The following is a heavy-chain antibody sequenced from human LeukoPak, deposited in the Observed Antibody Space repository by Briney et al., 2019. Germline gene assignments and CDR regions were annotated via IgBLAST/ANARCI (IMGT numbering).Heavy chain of an antibody. Sequence: GGSLRLSCAASGFTFSDYYMSWIRQAPGEGLEWVSYISSSGSTIYYADSVKGRFTISRDNAKNSLYLQMNSLRAEDTAVYYCARNSYAFGGVIAPDAFDIWGQGTMVTVSS. CDR2: ISSSGSTI. J-gene: IGHJ3*02. CDR3: ARNSYAFGGVIAPDAFDI. D-gene: IGHD3-16*02. CDR1: GFTFSDYY. V-gene: IGHV3-11*01.